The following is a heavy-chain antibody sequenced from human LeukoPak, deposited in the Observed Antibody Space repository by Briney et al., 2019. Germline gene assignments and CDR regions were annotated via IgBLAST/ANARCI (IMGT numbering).Heavy chain of an antibody. CDR1: GFTFSDHH. CDR3: ARSDLGYWYFDL. V-gene: IGHV3-7*02. CDR2: IKQDGSEK. J-gene: IGHJ2*01. Sequence: PGGSLRLSCAASGFTFSDHHMDWVRQAPGKGLEWVANIKQDGSEKYYVDSVKGRFTISRDNAKNSLYLQMSSLRAEDTGVYYCARSDLGYWYFDLWGRGTLVTVSS.